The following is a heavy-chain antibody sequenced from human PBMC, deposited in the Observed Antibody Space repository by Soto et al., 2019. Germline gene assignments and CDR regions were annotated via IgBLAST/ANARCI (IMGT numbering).Heavy chain of an antibody. CDR3: ARVIGSYYYGMDV. V-gene: IGHV4-4*02. D-gene: IGHD1-26*01. Sequence: PSETLSLTCAVSGGSISSSNWWSWVRQPPGKGLEWIGEIYHSGSTNYNPSLKSRVTISVDKSKNQFSLKLSSVTAADTAVYYCARVIGSYYYGMDVWGQGTTVTVSS. CDR2: IYHSGST. J-gene: IGHJ6*02. CDR1: GGSISSSNW.